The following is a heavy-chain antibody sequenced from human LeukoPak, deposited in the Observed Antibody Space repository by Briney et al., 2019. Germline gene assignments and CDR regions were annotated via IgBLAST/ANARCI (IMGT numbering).Heavy chain of an antibody. Sequence: SQTLSLTCTVSGDSISSGRYYWGWIRPPAGKGLEWIGRISTSGSTNYNPFLKNRVTRSVDTSKNQFCLKLSSVNAADTAVYYCARGKDGYTIIDYWGQGTLVTVSS. V-gene: IGHV4-61*02. J-gene: IGHJ4*02. CDR2: ISTSGST. D-gene: IGHD5-24*01. CDR3: ARGKDGYTIIDY. CDR1: GDSISSGRYY.